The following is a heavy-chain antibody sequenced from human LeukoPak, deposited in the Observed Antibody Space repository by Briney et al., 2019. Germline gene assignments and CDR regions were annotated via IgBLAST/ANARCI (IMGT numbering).Heavy chain of an antibody. D-gene: IGHD2-21*01. V-gene: IGHV3-30*18. Sequence: GGSLRLSCAASGFTFGSYGMHWVRQAPGKGLEWVAVISYDGSNKYYADSVKGRFTISRDNSKNTLYLQMNSLRAEDTAVYYCAKADLSGGDDYWGQGTLVTVSS. CDR1: GFTFGSYG. J-gene: IGHJ4*02. CDR3: AKADLSGGDDY. CDR2: ISYDGSNK.